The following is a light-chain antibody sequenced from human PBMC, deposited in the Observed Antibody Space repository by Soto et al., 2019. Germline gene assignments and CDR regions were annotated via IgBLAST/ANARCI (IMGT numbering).Light chain of an antibody. CDR2: QDS. Sequence: SYELTQPPSVSVSPGQTASITCSGDKLGDKYACWYQQKPGQSPVLVIYQDSKRPSGIPERSSGSNSGNTATPTISGTQAMDEADYYCQAWDSSKVVFGGGTKLTVL. CDR1: KLGDKY. CDR3: QAWDSSKVV. V-gene: IGLV3-1*01. J-gene: IGLJ2*01.